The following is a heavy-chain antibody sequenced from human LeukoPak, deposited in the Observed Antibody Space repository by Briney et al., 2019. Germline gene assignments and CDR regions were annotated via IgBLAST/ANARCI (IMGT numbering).Heavy chain of an antibody. J-gene: IGHJ4*02. CDR3: TRDRSRAEDD. CDR1: GCTFSGHW. CDR2: INQGGSDK. D-gene: IGHD1-14*01. Sequence: GSLRLFCSASGCTFSGHWMSWVRQAPGKGLEWVANINQGGSDKYYVDSVKGRFTISRDNANNLLYLQMNSLRGEDTAVYYCTRDRSRAEDDWGQGTLVTVSS. V-gene: IGHV3-7*01.